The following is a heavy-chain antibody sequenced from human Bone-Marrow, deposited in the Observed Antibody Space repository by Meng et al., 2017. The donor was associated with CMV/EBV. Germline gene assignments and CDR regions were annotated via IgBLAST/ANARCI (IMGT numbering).Heavy chain of an antibody. CDR2: IYYSGST. V-gene: IGHV4-30-4*08. J-gene: IGHJ4*02. CDR3: ARDLLYSGADY. CDR1: GGSISSGDYY. Sequence: SETLSLTCTVSGGSISSGDYYWSWIRQPPGKGLEWIGYIYYSGSTYYNPSLKSRVTISVDTSKNQFSLKLSSVTAADTAVYYCARDLLYSGADYWGQGTLVTVSS. D-gene: IGHD6-19*01.